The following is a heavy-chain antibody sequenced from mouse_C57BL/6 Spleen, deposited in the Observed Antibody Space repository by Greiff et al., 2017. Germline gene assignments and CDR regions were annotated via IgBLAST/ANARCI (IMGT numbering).Heavy chain of an antibody. J-gene: IGHJ4*01. CDR2: ISSGGSYT. V-gene: IGHV5-6*01. D-gene: IGHD1-1*01. Sequence: EVMLVESGGDLVKPGGSLKLSCAASGFTFSSYGMSWVRQTPDKRLEWVATISSGGSYTYYPDSVKGRFTISRNNAKNTMYLQMSSLKSEDTAMYYCASLYGDAMDYWGQGTSVTVSS. CDR1: GFTFSSYG. CDR3: ASLYGDAMDY.